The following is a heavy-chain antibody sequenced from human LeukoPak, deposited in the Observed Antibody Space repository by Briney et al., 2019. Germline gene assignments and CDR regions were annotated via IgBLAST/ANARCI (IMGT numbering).Heavy chain of an antibody. Sequence: GASVKVFCKASEYTFTSHAMNWVRQAPGQGLGWMGWINTNTGNPTYAQGFTGRFVFSLDTSVSTAYLQISSLKAEDTAVYYCARGEHPTWFGELSPYYFDYWGQGTLVTVSS. CDR2: INTNTGNP. CDR1: EYTFTSHA. J-gene: IGHJ4*02. D-gene: IGHD3-10*01. CDR3: ARGEHPTWFGELSPYYFDY. V-gene: IGHV7-4-1*02.